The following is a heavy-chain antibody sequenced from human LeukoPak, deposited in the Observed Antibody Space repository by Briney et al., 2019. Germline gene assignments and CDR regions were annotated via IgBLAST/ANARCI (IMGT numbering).Heavy chain of an antibody. CDR1: GFTFSSYG. V-gene: IGHV3-30*18. Sequence: PGRSLRLSCAASGFTFSSYGMHWVRQAPGKGLEWVAVISYDGSSKYYADSVKGRFTISRDNSKNTLYLQMNSLRAEDTAVYYCAKEIFGVVNSHHFDYWGQGTLVTISS. J-gene: IGHJ4*02. CDR3: AKEIFGVVNSHHFDY. CDR2: ISYDGSSK. D-gene: IGHD3-3*01.